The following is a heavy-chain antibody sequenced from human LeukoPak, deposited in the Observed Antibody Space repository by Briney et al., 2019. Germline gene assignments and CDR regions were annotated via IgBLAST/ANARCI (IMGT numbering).Heavy chain of an antibody. V-gene: IGHV4-34*01. CDR3: ARGSADHRGFDY. J-gene: IGHJ4*02. CDR2: INHSGST. CDR1: GGSFSGYY. Sequence: SETLSLTCAVYGGSFSGYYWSWIRQPPGKGLEWIGEINHSGSTNYNPSLKSRVTISVDTSKNQISLKLSSVTAADTAVYYCARGSADHRGFDYWGQGTLVTVSS. D-gene: IGHD1-14*01.